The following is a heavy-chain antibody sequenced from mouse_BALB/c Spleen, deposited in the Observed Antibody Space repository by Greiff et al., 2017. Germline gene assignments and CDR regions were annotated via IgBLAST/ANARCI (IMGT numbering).Heavy chain of an antibody. CDR3: ARRGFITTVVEGYFDY. D-gene: IGHD1-1*01. CDR2: IDPANGNT. V-gene: IGHV14-3*02. CDR1: GFNIKDTY. J-gene: IGHJ2*01. Sequence: EVQLVESGAELVKPGASVKLSCTASGFNIKDTYMHWVKQRPEQGLEWIGRIDPANGNTKYDPKFQGKATITADTSSNTAYLQLSSLTSEDTAVYYCARRGFITTVVEGYFDYWGQGTTLTVSS.